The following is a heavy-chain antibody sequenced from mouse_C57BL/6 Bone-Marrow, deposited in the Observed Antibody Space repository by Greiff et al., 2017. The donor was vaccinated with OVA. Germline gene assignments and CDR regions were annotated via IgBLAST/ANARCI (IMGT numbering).Heavy chain of an antibody. CDR1: GYTFTGYW. V-gene: IGHV1-9*01. Sequence: QVQLQQSGAELMKPGASVKLSCTATGYTFTGYWIEWVKQRPGHGLEWIGEILPGSGSTNYNEKFKGKATFTADTSSNTAYMQLSSLTTEDSAIDYCARDGNYGWYFDVWGTGTTVTVSS. J-gene: IGHJ1*03. CDR3: ARDGNYGWYFDV. D-gene: IGHD2-1*01. CDR2: ILPGSGST.